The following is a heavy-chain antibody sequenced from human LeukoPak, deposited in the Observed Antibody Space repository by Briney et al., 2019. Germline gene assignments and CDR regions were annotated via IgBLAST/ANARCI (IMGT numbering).Heavy chain of an antibody. CDR2: ISGSGGST. Sequence: GGSLRLSCAASGFTFSSYAMSWVRQGPGKGLEWVSAISGSGGSTYYADSVKGRFTISRDNSKNTLYLQMNSLRAEDTAVYYCAKFVTGYSIVDAFDIWGQGTMVTVSS. CDR1: GFTFSSYA. D-gene: IGHD3-9*01. J-gene: IGHJ3*02. V-gene: IGHV3-23*01. CDR3: AKFVTGYSIVDAFDI.